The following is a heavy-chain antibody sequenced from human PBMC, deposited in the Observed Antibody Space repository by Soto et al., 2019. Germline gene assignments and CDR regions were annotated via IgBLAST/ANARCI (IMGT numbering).Heavy chain of an antibody. J-gene: IGHJ4*02. V-gene: IGHV3-23*01. CDR3: ARDRHSSGWYGRLDY. D-gene: IGHD6-19*01. CDR2: ISETGSRT. Sequence: GGSLGLSCAACGFTFNNCPMTWFLQAPGKGLEWVSGISETGSRTNYADSVKGRFSISRDNSKNTLYLQMNSLRAEDTAVYYCARDRHSSGWYGRLDYWGQGTLVTVSS. CDR1: GFTFNNCP.